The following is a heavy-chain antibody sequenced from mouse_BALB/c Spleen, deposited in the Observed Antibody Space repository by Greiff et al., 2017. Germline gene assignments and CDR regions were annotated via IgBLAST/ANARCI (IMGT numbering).Heavy chain of an antibody. D-gene: IGHD2-1*01. J-gene: IGHJ3*01. Sequence: QVQLQQSGAELAQPGASVKMSCKASGYTFTSYWMHWVNQRPGQGLEWIGYINPSTGYTEYNQKFKDKATLTADKSSSTAYMQLSSLTSEDSAVYYCARDYGNSRFAYWGQGTLGTVSA. CDR1: GYTFTSYW. CDR2: INPSTGYT. CDR3: ARDYGNSRFAY. V-gene: IGHV1-7*01.